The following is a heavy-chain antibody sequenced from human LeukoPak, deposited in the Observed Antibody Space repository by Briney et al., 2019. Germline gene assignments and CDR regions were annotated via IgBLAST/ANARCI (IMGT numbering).Heavy chain of an antibody. CDR3: AKDRAYYSDSSGYYLVRAYDY. J-gene: IGHJ4*02. Sequence: GGSLRLSCLASGFTFSTYSLSWVRQAPGKGLEWVSALSAGKQVPYYADSVKGRFTVSRDNSKNTLYLQMNSLRAEDTAVYYCAKDRAYYSDSSGYYLVRAYDYWGQGTLVTVSS. D-gene: IGHD3-22*01. CDR2: LSAGKQVP. CDR1: GFTFSTYS. V-gene: IGHV3-23*01.